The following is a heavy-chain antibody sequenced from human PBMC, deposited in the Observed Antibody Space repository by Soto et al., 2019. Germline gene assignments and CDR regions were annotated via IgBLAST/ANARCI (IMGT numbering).Heavy chain of an antibody. Sequence: PSETLSLTCTVAGGSITRRNHYWGWVRQPPGKGLEWVASIHHTGSTYYNPSLRARIRMSIDTSKNRFSLSLTSVTATDTATYFCSTYSYDDHNSGHHDFWGQGTLVTVSS. CDR3: STYSYDDHNSGHHDF. J-gene: IGHJ4*02. V-gene: IGHV4-39*01. CDR2: IHHTGST. CDR1: GGSITRRNHY. D-gene: IGHD2-15*01.